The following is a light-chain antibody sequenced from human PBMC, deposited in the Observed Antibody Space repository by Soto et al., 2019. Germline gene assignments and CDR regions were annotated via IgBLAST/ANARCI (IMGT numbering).Light chain of an antibody. J-gene: IGKJ1*01. V-gene: IGKV3-20*01. CDR2: GAS. CDR1: QSAHST. Sequence: TQSPAPLSVSPGDRATPSCKCSQSAHSTVTWSHQQPGRAPMLLIYGASTRATAVPDRCSGGGSGEVSPLTISRLDPEYVAVYYCQQYGSSGTFGQGTKVDIK. CDR3: QQYGSSGT.